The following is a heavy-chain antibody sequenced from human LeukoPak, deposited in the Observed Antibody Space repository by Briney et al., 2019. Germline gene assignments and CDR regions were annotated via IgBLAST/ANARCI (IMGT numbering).Heavy chain of an antibody. J-gene: IGHJ4*02. CDR2: INHSGST. CDR1: GGSFSGYY. V-gene: IGHV4-34*01. CDR3: ARSSLGVYAIDY. Sequence: SETLSLTCAVYGGSFSGYYWSWIRQPPGKGLEWIGEINHSGSTNYNPSLKSRVTISVDKSKNQFSLKLSPVTAADTAVYYCARSSLGVYAIDYWGQGTLVTVSS. D-gene: IGHD2-8*01.